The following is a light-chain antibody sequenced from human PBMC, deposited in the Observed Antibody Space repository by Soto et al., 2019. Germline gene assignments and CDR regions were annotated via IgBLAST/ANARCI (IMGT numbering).Light chain of an antibody. Sequence: AIPLTQSPSSLSASVGDRVTITCRASQGISSALAWYQQKPGKAPKLLIYDASSLEIGVPSRFSGSGSGTDFTLTISSLRPEDFATYYCQQFNSYPLTFGQGTRLEIK. CDR2: DAS. CDR1: QGISSA. V-gene: IGKV1-13*02. J-gene: IGKJ5*01. CDR3: QQFNSYPLT.